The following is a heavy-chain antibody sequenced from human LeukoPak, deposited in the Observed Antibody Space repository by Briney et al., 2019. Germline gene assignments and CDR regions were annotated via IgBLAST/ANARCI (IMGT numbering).Heavy chain of an antibody. CDR2: IYSGGST. D-gene: IGHD6-13*01. Sequence: GRSLRLSCAASGFTVSSNYMSWVRQAPGKGLEWVSVIYSGGSTYYADSVKGRFTISRDNSKNTLYLQMNSLRAEDTAVYYCASGYSSSWTSYYFDYWGQGTLVTVSS. J-gene: IGHJ4*02. CDR1: GFTVSSNY. V-gene: IGHV3-66*01. CDR3: ASGYSSSWTSYYFDY.